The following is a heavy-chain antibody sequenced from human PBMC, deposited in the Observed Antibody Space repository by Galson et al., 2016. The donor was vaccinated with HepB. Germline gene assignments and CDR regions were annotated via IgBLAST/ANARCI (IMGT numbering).Heavy chain of an antibody. Sequence: SLRLSCAASGFAFNSYGMHWVRQAPGKGPEWVAIIWYDGSNENYADSVKGRFTISRDNSKNMLFLEMDSLRVEDSAVYFCARHGVDVEDITYYYYYAMDVWGKGTTVTVAS. CDR2: IWYDGSNE. CDR3: ARHGVDVEDITYYYYYAMDV. D-gene: IGHD5/OR15-5a*01. J-gene: IGHJ6*04. V-gene: IGHV3-33*08. CDR1: GFAFNSYG.